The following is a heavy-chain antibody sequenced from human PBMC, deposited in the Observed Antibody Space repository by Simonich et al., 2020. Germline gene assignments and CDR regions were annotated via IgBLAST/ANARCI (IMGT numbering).Heavy chain of an antibody. D-gene: IGHD5-12*01. CDR3: ARHDRWLQFYFDY. J-gene: IGHJ4*02. CDR2: IHYSGTT. Sequence: QVQLQESGPGLVKPSETLSLTCTVSGAPISSYYWSWIRQPPGKGLEWIGNIHYSGTTNSNPSLKSRVTISVDTSKNQFSLKLSSVTAADTAVYYCARHDRWLQFYFDYWGQGTLVTVSS. CDR1: GAPISSYY. V-gene: IGHV4-59*08.